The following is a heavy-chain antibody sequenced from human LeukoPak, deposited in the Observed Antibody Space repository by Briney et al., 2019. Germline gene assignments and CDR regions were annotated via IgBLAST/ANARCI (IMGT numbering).Heavy chain of an antibody. D-gene: IGHD3-10*01. CDR2: IYYSGST. CDR3: ARVEEGYGSGRRGNFYYYYMDV. J-gene: IGHJ6*03. V-gene: IGHV4-39*07. CDR1: GGSISSSSYY. Sequence: SETLSLTCTVSGGSISSSSYYWGWFRQPPGKRLEWIGNIYYSGSTYYNPSLKSRVTISVDTSKNQFSLMLSSVTAADTALYYCARVEEGYGSGRRGNFYYYYMDVWGKGTTVTISS.